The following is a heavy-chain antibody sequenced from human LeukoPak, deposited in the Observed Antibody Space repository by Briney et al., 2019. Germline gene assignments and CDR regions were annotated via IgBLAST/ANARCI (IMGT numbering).Heavy chain of an antibody. J-gene: IGHJ4*02. Sequence: ASVKVSCKASGYTFTGYYMHWVRQAPGQGLEWMGWINPNSGGTNYAQKFQGRVTMTRDTSISTAYMELSSLRSEDTAVYYCARDRDVDTAMVLDYWGQGTLVTVSS. V-gene: IGHV1-2*02. CDR3: ARDRDVDTAMVLDY. CDR2: INPNSGGT. D-gene: IGHD5-18*01. CDR1: GYTFTGYY.